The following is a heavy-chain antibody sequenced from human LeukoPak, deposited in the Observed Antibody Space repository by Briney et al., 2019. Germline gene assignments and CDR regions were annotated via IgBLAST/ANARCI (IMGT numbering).Heavy chain of an antibody. CDR3: AREIVVVVAATDSYYFAY. V-gene: IGHV4-34*01. Sequence: SETLSLTCAVYGGSFSGYYWSWIRQPPGKGLEWIGEINHSGSTNYNPSLKSRVTISVDTSKNQFSLKLSSVTAADTAVYYCAREIVVVVAATDSYYFAYWGQGTLVTVSS. CDR1: GGSFSGYY. CDR2: INHSGST. D-gene: IGHD2-15*01. J-gene: IGHJ4*02.